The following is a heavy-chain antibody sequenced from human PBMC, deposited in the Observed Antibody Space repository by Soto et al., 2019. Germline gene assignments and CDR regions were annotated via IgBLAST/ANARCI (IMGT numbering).Heavy chain of an antibody. V-gene: IGHV3-30*18. J-gene: IGHJ5*02. Sequence: QVQLVESGGGVVQPGRSLRLSCVASGFTFSSYGMHWVRQAPGKGLEWVAVIAYDGSNKYYADSVKGRFTISRDNSKNTLYLQMNSLRAEDTAVYYCAKDNCISTSCYRLYNWFDPWGLGTLVTVSS. CDR1: GFTFSSYG. CDR3: AKDNCISTSCYRLYNWFDP. D-gene: IGHD2-2*01. CDR2: IAYDGSNK.